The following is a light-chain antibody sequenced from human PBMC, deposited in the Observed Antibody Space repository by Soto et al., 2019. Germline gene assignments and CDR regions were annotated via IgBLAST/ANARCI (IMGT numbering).Light chain of an antibody. CDR2: DAS. Sequence: EIVLTQSPATLSLSPGERATLSCRASQSVSSSLAWYQQKPGQAPRLLIYDASNRATGIPARFSGSGSGTDFTLTISSLEPEDFAVYYCQQRSNWSETFGQGTKLEIK. CDR3: QQRSNWSET. V-gene: IGKV3-11*01. CDR1: QSVSSS. J-gene: IGKJ2*01.